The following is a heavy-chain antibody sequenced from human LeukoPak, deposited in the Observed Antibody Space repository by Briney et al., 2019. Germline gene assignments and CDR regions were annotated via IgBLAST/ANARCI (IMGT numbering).Heavy chain of an antibody. CDR3: ARHIDGVIVMGFDY. Sequence: AAFLKISYAASGYIFTNSCTSWRRPIPEKGQELMGRIDPSDSYTNYSPSFQGHVTISADKSISTAYLQWSSLKASDAAMYYCARHIDGVIVMGFDYWGQGTLVTVSS. V-gene: IGHV5-10-1*01. CDR2: IDPSDSYT. D-gene: IGHD3-16*02. CDR1: GYIFTNSC. J-gene: IGHJ4*02.